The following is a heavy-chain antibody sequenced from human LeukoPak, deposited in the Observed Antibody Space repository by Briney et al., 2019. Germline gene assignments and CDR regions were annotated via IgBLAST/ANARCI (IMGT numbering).Heavy chain of an antibody. Sequence: GGSLRLSCAASGFTFTSDAMSWVRQPPGKGLEWVSGISGSGGSTSYADSVKGRFTISRDNFKDTLYLQMNSLRAEDTAVYYCAKGPLGCSDYTYYFDYWGQGTLVTVSS. D-gene: IGHD3-22*01. CDR2: ISGSGGST. J-gene: IGHJ4*02. CDR3: AKGPLGCSDYTYYFDY. CDR1: GFTFTSDA. V-gene: IGHV3-23*01.